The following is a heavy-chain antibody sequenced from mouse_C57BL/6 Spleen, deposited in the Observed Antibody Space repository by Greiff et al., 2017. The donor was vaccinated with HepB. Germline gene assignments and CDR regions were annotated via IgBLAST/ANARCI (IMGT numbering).Heavy chain of an antibody. D-gene: IGHD2-4*01. CDR3: ARKGDYDGYYFDY. J-gene: IGHJ2*01. V-gene: IGHV1-80*01. Sequence: QVQLQQSGAELVKPGASVKISCKASGYAFSSYWMNWVKQRPGKGLEWIGQIYPGDGDTNYNGKFKGKATLTADKSSSTAYMQLSSLTSEDSAVYFCARKGDYDGYYFDYWGQGTTLTVSS. CDR1: GYAFSSYW. CDR2: IYPGDGDT.